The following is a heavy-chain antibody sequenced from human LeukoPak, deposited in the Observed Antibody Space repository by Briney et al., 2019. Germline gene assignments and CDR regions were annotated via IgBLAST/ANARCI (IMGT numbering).Heavy chain of an antibody. J-gene: IGHJ4*02. Sequence: ASVKVSCKASGYTFTSYDINWVRQATGQGLEWMGIINPSGGSTSYAQKFQGRVTMTRDTSTSTVYMELSSLRSEDTAVYYCASPRLWSSSWYGLDYWGQGTLVTVSS. V-gene: IGHV1-46*01. CDR1: GYTFTSYD. CDR2: INPSGGST. CDR3: ASPRLWSSSWYGLDY. D-gene: IGHD6-13*01.